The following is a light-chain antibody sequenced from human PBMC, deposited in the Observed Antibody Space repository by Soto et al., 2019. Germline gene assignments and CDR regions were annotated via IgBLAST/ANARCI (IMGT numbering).Light chain of an antibody. V-gene: IGKV3-20*01. J-gene: IGKJ4*01. Sequence: EIVLTQSPGTLSLSPGERATLSCRASQSVSSSYLAWYQQKPGQAPRLLIYGASSRATGIPDRFSGSGSGTDFTLTTSTLEPEDFAVYYCQQYGSYPPLTFGGGTKVEIK. CDR3: QQYGSYPPLT. CDR2: GAS. CDR1: QSVSSSY.